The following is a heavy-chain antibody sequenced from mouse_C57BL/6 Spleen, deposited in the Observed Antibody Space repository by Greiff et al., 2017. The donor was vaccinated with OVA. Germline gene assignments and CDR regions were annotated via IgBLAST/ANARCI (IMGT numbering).Heavy chain of an antibody. D-gene: IGHD1-1*01. CDR3: ARQSYYGPYFDY. CDR1: GFTFSDYY. CDR2: ISNGGGST. Sequence: EVKLMESGGGLVQPGGSLKLSCAASGFTFSDYYMYWVRQTPEKRLEWVAYISNGGGSTYYPDTVKGRFTISRDNAKNTLYLQMSRLKSEDTAMYYCARQSYYGPYFDYWGQGTTLTVSS. V-gene: IGHV5-12*01. J-gene: IGHJ2*01.